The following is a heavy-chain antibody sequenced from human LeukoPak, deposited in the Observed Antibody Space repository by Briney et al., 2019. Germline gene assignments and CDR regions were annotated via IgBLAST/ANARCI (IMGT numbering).Heavy chain of an antibody. CDR2: ISGSGGST. CDR1: GFTFSSYA. J-gene: IGHJ3*01. CDR3: AKGGLIAVAGFY. D-gene: IGHD6-19*01. Sequence: GGSLRLSCAASGFTFSSYAMSWVRQAPGKGLEWVSAISGSGGSTYYADSVKGRFTISRDNSKNTLYLEMNSLRAEDTAVYYCAKGGLIAVAGFYWGQGTMVTVSS. V-gene: IGHV3-23*01.